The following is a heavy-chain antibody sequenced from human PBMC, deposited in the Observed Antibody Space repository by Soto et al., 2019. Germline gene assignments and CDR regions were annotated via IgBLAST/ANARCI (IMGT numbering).Heavy chain of an antibody. CDR2: TYYRSRWYN. CDR1: GDSVSGNSAA. D-gene: IGHD1-1*01. J-gene: IGHJ6*03. Sequence: SQTLSLSCAISGDSVSGNSAAWNWIRLSPSRGLEWLARTYYRSRWYNDYAVSVRSRITVNADTSKNQFSLQLTSVTPEDTAIYYCAGTTSHHWLYMDVWGRGTTVTVSS. V-gene: IGHV6-1*01. CDR3: AGTTSHHWLYMDV.